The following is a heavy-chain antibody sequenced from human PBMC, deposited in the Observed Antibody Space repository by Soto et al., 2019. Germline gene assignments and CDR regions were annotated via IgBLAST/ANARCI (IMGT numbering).Heavy chain of an antibody. CDR1: GFTFDDYA. CDR2: ISWNSGSI. J-gene: IGHJ4*02. CDR3: AKDILAHYSDRELDY. Sequence: EVQLVESGGGLVQPGRSLRLSCAASGFTFDDYAMHWVRQAPGKGLEWVSGISWNSGSIGYADSVKGRFTISRDNAKNSLYLQMNSLRAEDTALYYCAKDILAHYSDRELDYWGQGTLVTVSS. V-gene: IGHV3-9*01. D-gene: IGHD4-17*01.